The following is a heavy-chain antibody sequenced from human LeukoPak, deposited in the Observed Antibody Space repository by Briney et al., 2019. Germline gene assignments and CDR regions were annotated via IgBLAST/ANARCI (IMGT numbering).Heavy chain of an antibody. CDR1: GDSVSSSNYY. CDR3: ARQGYDSSGYFDY. V-gene: IGHV4-39*01. Sequence: SETLSLTCTVFGDSVSSSNYYWAWFRQPPGKGLDWIGSLYYDGRTYYSPSLESRVTVSVDTSKNQFALKLTSVTAADTAVYYCARQGYDSSGYFDYWGQGTLVTVSS. CDR2: LYYDGRT. J-gene: IGHJ4*02. D-gene: IGHD3-22*01.